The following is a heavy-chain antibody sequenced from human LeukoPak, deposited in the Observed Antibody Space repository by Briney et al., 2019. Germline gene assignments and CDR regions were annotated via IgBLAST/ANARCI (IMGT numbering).Heavy chain of an antibody. D-gene: IGHD1-26*01. CDR2: ISYDGSNK. Sequence: PGGSLRLSCAASGFTFSSYAMHWVRQAPGKGLEWVAVISYDGSNKYYADSVKGRFTISRDNSKNTLYLQMNSLRAEDTAVYCCARAGLSGSYYGAFDIWSQGTMVTVSS. J-gene: IGHJ3*02. CDR3: ARAGLSGSYYGAFDI. V-gene: IGHV3-30-3*01. CDR1: GFTFSSYA.